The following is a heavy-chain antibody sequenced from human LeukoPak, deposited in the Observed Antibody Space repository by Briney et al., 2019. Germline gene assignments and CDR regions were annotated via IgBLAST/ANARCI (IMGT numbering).Heavy chain of an antibody. CDR2: INPILGIA. J-gene: IGHJ4*02. D-gene: IGHD4-17*01. CDR3: ARVASSVTTVTYYFDY. CDR1: GGTFSSYA. Sequence: SVKVSCKASGGTFSSYAISWVRQAPGQGLEWMGRINPILGIANYAQKFQGRVTITADKSTSTAYMELSSLRSEDTAVYYCARVASSVTTVTYYFDYWGQGTLVTVSS. V-gene: IGHV1-69*04.